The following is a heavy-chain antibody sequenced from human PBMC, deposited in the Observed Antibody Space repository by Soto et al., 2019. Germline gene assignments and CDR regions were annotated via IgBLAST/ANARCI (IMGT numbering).Heavy chain of an antibody. Sequence: PSETLSLTCTVSGGSISRSSYYWGWIRQPPGKGLEWIGSIYYSGSTYYNPSLKSRVTISVDTSKNQFSLKLSSVTAADTAVYYCASYDFWSGYYDYFDYWGQGTLVTVSS. V-gene: IGHV4-39*01. CDR3: ASYDFWSGYYDYFDY. J-gene: IGHJ4*02. CDR1: GGSISRSSYY. CDR2: IYYSGST. D-gene: IGHD3-3*01.